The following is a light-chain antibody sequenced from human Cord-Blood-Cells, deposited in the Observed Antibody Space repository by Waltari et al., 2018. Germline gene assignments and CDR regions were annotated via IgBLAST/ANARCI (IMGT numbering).Light chain of an antibody. CDR1: SRDVGGYNY. CDR3: SSYTSSSTLYV. Sequence: QSALTQPASVSGSPGQSITISCTGTSRDVGGYNYFSWCQQHPGKAPKLMIYDVSNRPSGVSNRFSGSKSGNTASLTISGLQAEDEADYYCSSYTSSSTLYVFGTGTKVTVL. J-gene: IGLJ1*01. V-gene: IGLV2-14*01. CDR2: DVS.